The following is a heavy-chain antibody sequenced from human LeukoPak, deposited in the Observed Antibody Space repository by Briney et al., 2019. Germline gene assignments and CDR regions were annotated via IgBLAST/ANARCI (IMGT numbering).Heavy chain of an antibody. CDR3: ARGNWNERGFDY. D-gene: IGHD1-1*01. CDR1: GFTFSSYA. V-gene: IGHV3-64*01. J-gene: IGHJ4*02. CDR2: ISSNGGST. Sequence: PGGSLRLSCAASGFTFSSYAMHWVRQAPGKGLEYVSAISSNGGSTYYANSVKGRFTISRDNSKNTLYLQMGSLRAEDMAVYYCARGNWNERGFDYWGQETLVTVSS.